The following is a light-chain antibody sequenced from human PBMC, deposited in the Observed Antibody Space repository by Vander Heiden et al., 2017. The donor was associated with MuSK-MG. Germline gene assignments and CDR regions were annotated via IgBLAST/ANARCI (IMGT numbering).Light chain of an antibody. CDR3: AAWDDSLNGHVV. J-gene: IGLJ2*01. CDR1: GFNLGSNT. CDR2: SDN. Sequence: QSVPIQPPSASGTPGQRVTISCSGSGFNLGSNTVSWYQQFPGTAPKLLIFSDNQRPSGVPDRFSGSKSGTSASLAISGLQSEDEADYYCAAWDDSLNGHVVFGGGTKLTVL. V-gene: IGLV1-44*01.